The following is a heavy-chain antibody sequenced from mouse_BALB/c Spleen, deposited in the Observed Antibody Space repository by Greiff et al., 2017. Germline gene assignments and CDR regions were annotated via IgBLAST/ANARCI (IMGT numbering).Heavy chain of an antibody. V-gene: IGHV10-1*02. Sequence: EVKLMESGGGLVQPKGSLKLSCAASGFTFNTYAMNWVRQAPGKGLEWVARIRSKSNNYATYYADSVKDRFTISRDDSQSMLYLQMNNLKTEDTAMYYCVRQGSYYGNYGGMDYWGQGTSVTVSS. J-gene: IGHJ4*01. CDR1: GFTFNTYA. CDR2: IRSKSNNYAT. CDR3: VRQGSYYGNYGGMDY. D-gene: IGHD2-10*01.